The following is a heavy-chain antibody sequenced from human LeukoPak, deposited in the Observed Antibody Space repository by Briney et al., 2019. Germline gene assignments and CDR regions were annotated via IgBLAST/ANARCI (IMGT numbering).Heavy chain of an antibody. CDR2: IKSKTDGGTT. CDR1: GFTFTNAW. Sequence: GGSLRLSCAASGFTFTNAWMSWVRQAPGKGLEWVGRIKSKTDGGTTDYAAPVKGRFTVSRDDSKNTLYLQMNSLKTEDTAVYYCTTGRYYYDSSGYFHWYFDLWGRGTLVTVSS. J-gene: IGHJ2*01. V-gene: IGHV3-15*01. D-gene: IGHD3-22*01. CDR3: TTGRYYYDSSGYFHWYFDL.